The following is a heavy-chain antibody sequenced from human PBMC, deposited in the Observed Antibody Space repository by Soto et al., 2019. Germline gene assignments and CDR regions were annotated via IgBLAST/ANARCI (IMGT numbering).Heavy chain of an antibody. Sequence: PGGSLRLSCAASGFTFSSYAMSWVRQAPGKGLEWVSAISGSGGSTYYADSVKGRFTISRDNSKNTLYLQMNSLRAEDTAVYYCAKDKTHPEPYYDFWSGAVRIDYWGQGTLVTVSS. J-gene: IGHJ4*02. CDR2: ISGSGGST. CDR1: GFTFSSYA. CDR3: AKDKTHPEPYYDFWSGAVRIDY. D-gene: IGHD3-3*01. V-gene: IGHV3-23*01.